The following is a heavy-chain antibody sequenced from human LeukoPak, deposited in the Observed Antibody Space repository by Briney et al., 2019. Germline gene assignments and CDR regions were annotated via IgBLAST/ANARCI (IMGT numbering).Heavy chain of an antibody. D-gene: IGHD2-15*01. CDR1: GYTFTSFD. V-gene: IGHV1-8*01. Sequence: ASVQVSCKASGYTFTSFDMNWVRQATGKGLEWMGWMNPNNGNTGYAQKFQGRVTMTRNTSISTAYMELSSLRSEDTAVYYCARGLRYCSGGRCYFSPPYYYYMDVWGKGTTVTISS. CDR2: MNPNNGNT. CDR3: ARGLRYCSGGRCYFSPPYYYYMDV. J-gene: IGHJ6*03.